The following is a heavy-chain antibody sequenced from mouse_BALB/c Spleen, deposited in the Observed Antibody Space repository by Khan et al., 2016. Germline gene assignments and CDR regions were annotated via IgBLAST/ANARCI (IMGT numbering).Heavy chain of an antibody. CDR3: ARDHNWYLDD. Sequence: EVELVESGGGLVKPGGSLKLSCAASGFTFSDCYMYWVRQTPAKRLEWVATISDGGSYTYYPDSVKGRFTISRDNAKNNLYLQMSSLKSQDTAMYYSARDHNWYLDDWGAGTTVTVSS. CDR2: ISDGGSYT. V-gene: IGHV5-4*02. J-gene: IGHJ1*01. CDR1: GFTFSDCY.